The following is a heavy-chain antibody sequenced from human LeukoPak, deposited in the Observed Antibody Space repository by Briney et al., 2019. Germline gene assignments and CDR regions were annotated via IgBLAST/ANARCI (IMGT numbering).Heavy chain of an antibody. V-gene: IGHV1-69*13. CDR1: GGTFSSYA. CDR3: ARVSLYCSSTSCYAYYFDY. CDR2: IIPIFGTA. J-gene: IGHJ4*02. Sequence: SVKVSCKASGGTFSSYAISWVRQAPGQGLEWMGGIIPIFGTANYAQKFQGRVTITADESTSTAYMELGSLRSEDTAVYYCARVSLYCSSTSCYAYYFDYWGQGTLVTVSS. D-gene: IGHD2-2*01.